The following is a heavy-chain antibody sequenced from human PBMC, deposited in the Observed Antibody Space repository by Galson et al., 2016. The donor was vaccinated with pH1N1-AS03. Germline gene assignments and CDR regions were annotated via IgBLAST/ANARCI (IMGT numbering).Heavy chain of an antibody. CDR1: GFTFSSYA. V-gene: IGHV3-64*01. J-gene: IGHJ4*02. Sequence: SLRLSCAAAGFTFSSYAMYWVRQAPGKGLEYVSAFSGNGVSTYYANSVKGRFTISRDNSKNTLYLQMGSLRAEDMAVYYCARGPVSYSNYWFPPPDYWGQGTLVTVSS. CDR2: FSGNGVST. CDR3: ARGPVSYSNYWFPPPDY. D-gene: IGHD6-13*01.